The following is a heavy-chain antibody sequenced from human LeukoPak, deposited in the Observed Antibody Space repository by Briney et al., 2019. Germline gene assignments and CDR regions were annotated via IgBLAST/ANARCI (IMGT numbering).Heavy chain of an antibody. V-gene: IGHV4-61*05. CDR2: IYHSGST. J-gene: IGHJ3*02. D-gene: IGHD5-24*01. CDR3: ARVGGMTTINNAAFDI. CDR1: GGSISSSSYY. Sequence: SETLSLTCTVSGGSISSSSYYWGWIRQPPGKGLEWIGYIYHSGSTNYNPSLKSRVTISIDKSKKQFSLKLISVTAADTAIYYCARVGGMTTINNAAFDIWGQGTMVTVSS.